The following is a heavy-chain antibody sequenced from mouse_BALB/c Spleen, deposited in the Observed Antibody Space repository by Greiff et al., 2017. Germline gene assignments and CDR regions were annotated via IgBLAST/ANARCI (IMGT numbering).Heavy chain of an antibody. Sequence: QVQLQQSGAELVRPGTSVKVSCKASGYAFTNYLIEWVKQRPGQGLEWIGVINPGSGGTNYNEKFKGKATLTADKSSSTAYMQLSSLTSDDSAVYFCARPLYYGNYGYAMDYWGQGTSVTVSS. D-gene: IGHD2-1*01. CDR2: INPGSGGT. CDR3: ARPLYYGNYGYAMDY. J-gene: IGHJ4*01. CDR1: GYAFTNYL. V-gene: IGHV1-54*03.